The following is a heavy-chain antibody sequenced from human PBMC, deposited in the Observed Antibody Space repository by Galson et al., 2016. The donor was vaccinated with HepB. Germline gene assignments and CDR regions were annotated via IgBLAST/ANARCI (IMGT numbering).Heavy chain of an antibody. CDR1: GFTFSNCA. CDR3: ARDLNPAILYYFSL. V-gene: IGHV3-30*04. Sequence: SLRLSCAASGFTFSNCAMHWLRQAPGRGLEWVAVISFDSNNKYYADSVKGRFTISRDNSKNTLYLQLNSLRPEDTSVYSCARDLNPAILYYFSLWGQGTLVTVSS. CDR2: ISFDSNNK. D-gene: IGHD2-15*01. J-gene: IGHJ4*02.